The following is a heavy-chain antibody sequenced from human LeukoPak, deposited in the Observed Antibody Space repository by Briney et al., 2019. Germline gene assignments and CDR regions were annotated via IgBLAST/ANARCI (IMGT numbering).Heavy chain of an antibody. D-gene: IGHD5-18*01. CDR2: INPNSGGT. CDR3: ARRQYSYGFRDYYYYMDV. CDR1: GYTFTGYY. Sequence: ASVKVSCKASGYTFTGYYMHWVRQAPGQGLEWMGWINPNSGGTNYAQKFQGRVTMTRDTSISTAYMELSRLRSDDTAVCYCARRQYSYGFRDYYYYMDVWGKGTTVTVSS. J-gene: IGHJ6*03. V-gene: IGHV1-2*02.